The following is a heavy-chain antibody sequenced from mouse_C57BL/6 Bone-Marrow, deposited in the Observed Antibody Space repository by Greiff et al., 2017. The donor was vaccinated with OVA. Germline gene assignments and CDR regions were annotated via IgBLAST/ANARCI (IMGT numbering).Heavy chain of an antibody. CDR3: ESDDGYYGGIAY. CDR2: IDPSDSYT. D-gene: IGHD2-3*01. V-gene: IGHV1-50*01. Sequence: QVQLQQPGAELVKPGASVKLSCKASGYTFTSYWMQWVKQRPGQGLEWIGEIDPSDSYTNYNQKFKGKATLTVDTSSSTAYMQLSRLTSEDSEVYYSESDDGYYGGIAYWGQGTLVTVSA. J-gene: IGHJ3*01. CDR1: GYTFTSYW.